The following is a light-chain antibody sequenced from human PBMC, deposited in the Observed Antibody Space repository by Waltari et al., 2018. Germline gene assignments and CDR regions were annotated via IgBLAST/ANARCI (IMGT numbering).Light chain of an antibody. V-gene: IGKV3-20*01. CDR3: QQYGGSTWT. Sequence: EILLTQSPVTLSLSPGERATLSCRASQSLASAYLAGYQQTPGQAPRLLIYGASSRATGVPDRFTGAGSETDFTLTISRLEPEDFAVYYCQQYGGSTWTFGQGTKVEIK. CDR1: QSLASAY. J-gene: IGKJ1*01. CDR2: GAS.